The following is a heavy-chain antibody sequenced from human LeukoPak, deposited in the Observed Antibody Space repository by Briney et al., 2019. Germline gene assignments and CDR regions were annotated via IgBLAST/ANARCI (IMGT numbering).Heavy chain of an antibody. V-gene: IGHV4-34*01. D-gene: IGHD3-3*01. CDR1: GGSFSGYY. Sequence: PSETLSLTCAVYGGSFSGYYWSWIRQPPGKGLEWIGEINHSGSTNYNPSLKSRVTISVDTSKNQFSPKLSSVTAADTAVYYCASASYDFWSGYLDYWGQGTLVTVSS. J-gene: IGHJ4*02. CDR3: ASASYDFWSGYLDY. CDR2: INHSGST.